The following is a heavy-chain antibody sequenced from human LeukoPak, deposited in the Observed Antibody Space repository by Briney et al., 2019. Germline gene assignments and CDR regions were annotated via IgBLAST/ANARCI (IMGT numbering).Heavy chain of an antibody. J-gene: IGHJ4*02. CDR2: ISYDGSNK. CDR3: AKDHVAVAGWGNFDY. V-gene: IGHV3-30*18. Sequence: GGSLRLSCGASGFTFSSYGMHWVRQAPGKGLEWVAVISYDGSNKYYADSVKGRFTISRDNSKNTLYLQMNSLRAEDTAVYYCAKDHVAVAGWGNFDYWGQGTLVTVSS. CDR1: GFTFSSYG. D-gene: IGHD6-19*01.